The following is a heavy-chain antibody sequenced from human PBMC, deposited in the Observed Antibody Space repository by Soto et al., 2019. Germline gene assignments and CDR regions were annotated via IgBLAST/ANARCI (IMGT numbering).Heavy chain of an antibody. D-gene: IGHD6-13*01. Sequence: VQLVQSGVEVKKPGASVKVSCKASGYTFTNYGISWVRQAPGQGLAWMGWINTYNGNTNYAQKAQGRVIMTTETSTSTAYMELRSLRSDDTAVDYCSRDLLYSTRSTVRFDIWGQGTMLTVSS. CDR3: SRDLLYSTRSTVRFDI. J-gene: IGHJ3*02. CDR1: GYTFTNYG. CDR2: INTYNGNT. V-gene: IGHV1-18*01.